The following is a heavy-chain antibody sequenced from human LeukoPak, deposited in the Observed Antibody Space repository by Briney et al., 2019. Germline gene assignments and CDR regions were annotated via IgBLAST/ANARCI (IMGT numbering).Heavy chain of an antibody. J-gene: IGHJ4*02. D-gene: IGHD5-24*01. CDR2: ISSSSSYT. CDR3: ARGDRDGYNSGDY. Sequence: GGSLRLSCAASGFTFSDYYMSWIRQAPGRGLEWVSYISSSSSYTNYADSVKGRFTISRANGKNSLYLQMNSLRAEDTAVYYCARGDRDGYNSGDYWGQGTLFTVSS. V-gene: IGHV3-11*05. CDR1: GFTFSDYY.